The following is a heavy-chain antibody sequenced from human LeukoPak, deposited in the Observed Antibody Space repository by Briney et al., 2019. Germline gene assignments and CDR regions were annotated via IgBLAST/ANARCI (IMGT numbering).Heavy chain of an antibody. CDR3: AKNRGATPNALDY. Sequence: GGSLRLSCAASGFTFSSHAMSWVRQAPGKGLEWVSTISGGGGSTYYADSVKGRFTISRDNSKNTLYLQMNSLRAEDTAVYYCAKNRGATPNALDYWGQGTLVTVSS. CDR1: GFTFSSHA. V-gene: IGHV3-23*01. CDR2: ISGGGGST. D-gene: IGHD1-26*01. J-gene: IGHJ4*02.